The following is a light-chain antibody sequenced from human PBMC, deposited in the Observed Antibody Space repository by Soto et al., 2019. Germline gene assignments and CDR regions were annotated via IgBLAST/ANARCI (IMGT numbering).Light chain of an antibody. Sequence: EIVLTQSTGTLSLSPGEIATLSCSASQSVSSSYLAWYQQKPGQAPRLLIYGASSRATGIPDRFSGSGSGTDFTLTISRLEPEDFAVYYCQQYGSSPVTFGQGTKVDIK. J-gene: IGKJ1*01. V-gene: IGKV3-20*01. CDR1: QSVSSSY. CDR3: QQYGSSPVT. CDR2: GAS.